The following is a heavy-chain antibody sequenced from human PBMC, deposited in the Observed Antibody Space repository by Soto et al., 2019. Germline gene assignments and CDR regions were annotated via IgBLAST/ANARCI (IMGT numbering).Heavy chain of an antibody. V-gene: IGHV3-30*03. J-gene: IGHJ1*01. CDR1: GFTFSSYG. Sequence: PGGSLRLSCAASGFTFSSYGMHWVRQAPGKGLEWVAVISYDGSNKYYADSVKGRFTISRDNSKNTLYLQMNSLRAEDTAVYYWARDSGSYLGPAEYFQHWGQGTLVTVSS. CDR3: ARDSGSYLGPAEYFQH. CDR2: ISYDGSNK. D-gene: IGHD1-26*01.